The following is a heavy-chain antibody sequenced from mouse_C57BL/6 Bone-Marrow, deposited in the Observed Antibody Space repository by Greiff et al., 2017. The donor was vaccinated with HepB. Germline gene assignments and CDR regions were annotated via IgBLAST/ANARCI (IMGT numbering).Heavy chain of an antibody. J-gene: IGHJ4*01. Sequence: DVKLVESGGGLVKPGGSLKLSCAASGFTFSDYGMHWVRQAPEKGLEWVAYISSGSSTIYYADTVKGRFTISRDNAKNTLFLQMTSLRSEDTAMYYCVIYYYYYYAMDYWGQGTSVTVSS. V-gene: IGHV5-17*01. D-gene: IGHD1-1*01. CDR3: VIYYYYYYAMDY. CDR2: ISSGSSTI. CDR1: GFTFSDYG.